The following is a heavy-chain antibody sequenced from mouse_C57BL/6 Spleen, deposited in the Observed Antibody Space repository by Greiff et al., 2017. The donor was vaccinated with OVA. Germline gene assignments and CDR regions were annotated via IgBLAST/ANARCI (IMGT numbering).Heavy chain of an antibody. CDR2: INPSSGYT. Sequence: VQLQQSGAELARPGASVKMSCKASGYTFTSYTMHWVKQRPGQGLEWIGYINPSSGYTKYNQKFKDKATLTADKSSSTAYLQLSSLTSEDSAVYYCAFQLTGTVYFAVWGTGTTVTVSS. V-gene: IGHV1-4*01. D-gene: IGHD4-1*01. J-gene: IGHJ1*03. CDR1: GYTFTSYT. CDR3: AFQLTGTVYFAV.